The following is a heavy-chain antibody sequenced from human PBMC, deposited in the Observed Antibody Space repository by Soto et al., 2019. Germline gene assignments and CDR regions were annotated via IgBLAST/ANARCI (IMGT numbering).Heavy chain of an antibody. CDR3: ARDQIHDHHYGDAFDI. CDR2: ISSSSSTI. V-gene: IGHV3-48*01. D-gene: IGHD3-16*01. Sequence: PGGSLRLSCAASGFTFSSYSMNWVRQAPGKGLEWVSYISSSSSTIYYADSVKGRFTISRDNAKNSLYLQMNSLRAEDTAVYYCARDQIHDHHYGDAFDIWGQGTMVTVSS. J-gene: IGHJ3*02. CDR1: GFTFSSYS.